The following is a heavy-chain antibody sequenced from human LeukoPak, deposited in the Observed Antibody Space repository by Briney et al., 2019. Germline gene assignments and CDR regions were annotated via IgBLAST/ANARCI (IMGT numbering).Heavy chain of an antibody. D-gene: IGHD6-19*01. J-gene: IGHJ4*02. Sequence: GGSLRLSCAASGFTFRNYGMHWVRQAPGKGLEWVALIWYDGSNKYYADSVKGRFTISRDNSKNMLYLQMNSLRTEDTAVYYCATLRSDSSGWYYFDYWGQGTLVTVFS. V-gene: IGHV3-30*02. CDR3: ATLRSDSSGWYYFDY. CDR2: IWYDGSNK. CDR1: GFTFRNYG.